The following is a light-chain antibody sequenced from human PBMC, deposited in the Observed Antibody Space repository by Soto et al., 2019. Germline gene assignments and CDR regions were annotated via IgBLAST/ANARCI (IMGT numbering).Light chain of an antibody. V-gene: IGKV3-20*01. J-gene: IGKJ4*01. CDR2: GAS. CDR3: QQFSSYPLT. Sequence: EIVLTQSPGTLSLSPGERATLSCRASQSVSSNYLAWYQQKPGQAPRLLIYGASGRATGIPDRFSGSGSGTDFTLTISGLEPEDFAVYYCQQFSSYPLTFGGGTKVDI. CDR1: QSVSSNY.